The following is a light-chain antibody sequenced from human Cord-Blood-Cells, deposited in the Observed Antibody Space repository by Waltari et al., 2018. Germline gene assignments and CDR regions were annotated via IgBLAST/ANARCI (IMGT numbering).Light chain of an antibody. CDR2: EVS. Sequence: DIVMTQTPLSLSVTPGQPASISCKSSQSLLHSDGKTYLYWYLQKPGQSQQLLIYEVSSRFSGEPDRFSGSVSGTDFTLKISRVESEDVGVYYCMQGIHLPRTFGQGPKVEIK. J-gene: IGKJ1*01. CDR3: MQGIHLPRT. V-gene: IGKV2-29*02. CDR1: QSLLHSDGKTY.